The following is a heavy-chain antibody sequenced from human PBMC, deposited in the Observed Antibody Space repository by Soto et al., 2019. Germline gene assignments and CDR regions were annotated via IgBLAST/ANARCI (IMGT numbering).Heavy chain of an antibody. CDR2: INSDGSTT. CDR3: FRARVVSSRDYRGAG. D-gene: IGHD3-22*01. J-gene: IGHJ4*02. CDR1: GFTFSSYW. Sequence: EVQLVESGGRLVQPGGSLRLSCAASGFTFSSYWMHWLRQARGKGLVWVSRINSDGSTTDYADSVKGRFTISRDNAKNSLYLQMNSLRAEDTAVYYCFRARVVSSRDYRGAGWGQGTLVTVSS. V-gene: IGHV3-74*01.